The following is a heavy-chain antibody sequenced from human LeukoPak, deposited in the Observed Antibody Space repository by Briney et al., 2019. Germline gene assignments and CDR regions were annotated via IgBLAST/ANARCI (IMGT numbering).Heavy chain of an antibody. Sequence: SETLSLTCSVSGGSIVRYYWSWIRQPPGEGLEWIGYIYYTGSTNYNPSLKSPLTISVDTSKNQFSLKLSSVTAADTAVYYCARYLAAGYFDLWGRGTLVTVSP. CDR2: IYYTGST. D-gene: IGHD6-25*01. CDR3: ARYLAAGYFDL. V-gene: IGHV4-59*08. CDR1: GGSIVRYY. J-gene: IGHJ2*01.